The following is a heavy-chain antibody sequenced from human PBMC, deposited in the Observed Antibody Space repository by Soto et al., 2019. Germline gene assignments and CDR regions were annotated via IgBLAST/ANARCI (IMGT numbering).Heavy chain of an antibody. CDR2: IKQDGSEK. J-gene: IGHJ6*02. V-gene: IGHV3-7*01. CDR3: ARDWAIFGVVTPVMDV. Sequence: VGSLRLSGAASGFTFSSYWMSWVRQAPGKGLEWVANIKQDGSEKYYVDSVKGRFTISRDNAKNSLYLQMNSLRAEDTAVYYCARDWAIFGVVTPVMDVWGQGTTVTVSS. D-gene: IGHD3-3*01. CDR1: GFTFSSYW.